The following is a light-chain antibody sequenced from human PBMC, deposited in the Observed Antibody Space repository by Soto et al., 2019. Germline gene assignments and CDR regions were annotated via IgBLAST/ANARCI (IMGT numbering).Light chain of an antibody. V-gene: IGKV3-15*01. CDR1: QSVGRN. Sequence: EIVMTQSPVALSVSPGESAALSCRASQSVGRNFAWYQQRPGQTPRVLIYGTSTRATGVPARFSGSGSGTDFTLTIRSLQSEDFAVYYCQQYNKWPYTFGQGTRLEIK. CDR3: QQYNKWPYT. CDR2: GTS. J-gene: IGKJ2*01.